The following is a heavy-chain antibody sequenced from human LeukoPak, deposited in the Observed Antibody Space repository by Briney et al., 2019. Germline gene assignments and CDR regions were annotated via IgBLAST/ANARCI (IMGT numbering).Heavy chain of an antibody. CDR3: SRNGYSSGWSPFDY. D-gene: IGHD6-19*01. V-gene: IGHV4-4*07. Sequence: SETLSLTCTVSGVSISIYYWSWIRQPAGKGLEWIGRIYTSGSTNYNPSLKSRVTISVDKSKNQFSLKLSSVTAADTAVYYCSRNGYSSGWSPFDYWGQGTLVTVSS. J-gene: IGHJ4*02. CDR1: GVSISIYY. CDR2: IYTSGST.